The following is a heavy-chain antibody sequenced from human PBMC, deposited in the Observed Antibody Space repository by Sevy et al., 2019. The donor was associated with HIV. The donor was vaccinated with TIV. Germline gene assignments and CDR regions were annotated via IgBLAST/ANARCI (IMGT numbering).Heavy chain of an antibody. V-gene: IGHV1-2*04. CDR2: INPNSGGT. CDR3: ARAAAAGTEHDAFDI. J-gene: IGHJ3*02. Sequence: ASVKVSCKASGYTFTGYYMHWVRQAPGQGLEWMGWINPNSGGTNYAQKFQGWVTMTRDTSISTAYMELSRLRSDDTAVYYCARAAAAGTEHDAFDIWGQGTMVTVSS. D-gene: IGHD6-13*01. CDR1: GYTFTGYY.